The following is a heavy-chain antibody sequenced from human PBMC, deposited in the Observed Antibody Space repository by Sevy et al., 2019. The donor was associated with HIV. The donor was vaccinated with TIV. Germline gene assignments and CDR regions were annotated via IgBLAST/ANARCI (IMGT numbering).Heavy chain of an antibody. CDR3: ARVRGSSWYYFDY. CDR1: GFTFSSYS. J-gene: IGHJ4*02. CDR2: ISSSSSYI. Sequence: GGCLRLCCAASGFTFSSYSMNWVRQAPGKGLACVSSISSSSSYIYYADSVKGRFTISRDNAKNSLYLQMNSLRAEDTAVYYCARVRGSSWYYFDYWGQGTLVTVSS. D-gene: IGHD6-13*01. V-gene: IGHV3-21*01.